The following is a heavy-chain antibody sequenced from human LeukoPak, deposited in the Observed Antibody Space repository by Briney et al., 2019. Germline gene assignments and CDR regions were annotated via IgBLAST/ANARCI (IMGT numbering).Heavy chain of an antibody. V-gene: IGHV4-30-4*01. CDR2: IYYSGTT. CDR1: SGSIRSGDFS. Sequence: SQTLSLTCKVSSGSIRSGDFSWSWIRQPPGKGLEWIGHIYYSGTTEYNPSLKSRPSISLDTSKNQFSLRLASLTAEDTGVYYCARVSERYYYGLDVWGQGTTVVVSS. J-gene: IGHJ6*02. CDR3: ARVSERYYYGLDV. D-gene: IGHD6-25*01.